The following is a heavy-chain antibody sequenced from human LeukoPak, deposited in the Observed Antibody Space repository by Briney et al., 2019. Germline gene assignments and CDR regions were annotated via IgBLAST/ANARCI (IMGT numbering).Heavy chain of an antibody. D-gene: IGHD3-10*01. Sequence: SETLSLTCAVYGGSFSGYYWTWIRQPPGKGLEWIGEINHSGSTNYNPYLKSRVTISVDTSKNQFSLKLSSVTAADTAVYYCARAITMVRGVRRYYGMDVWGKGTTVTVSS. J-gene: IGHJ6*04. CDR2: INHSGST. CDR3: ARAITMVRGVRRYYGMDV. CDR1: GGSFSGYY. V-gene: IGHV4-34*01.